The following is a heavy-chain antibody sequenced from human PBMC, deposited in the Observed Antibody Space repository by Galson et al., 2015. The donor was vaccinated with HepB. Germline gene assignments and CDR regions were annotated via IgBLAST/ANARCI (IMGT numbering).Heavy chain of an antibody. J-gene: IGHJ4*02. V-gene: IGHV3-33*01. Sequence: SLRLSCAASGFTFSSYGMHWVRQAPGKGLEWVAVIWYDGSNKYYADSVKGRFTISRDNSKNTLYLQMNSLRAEDTAVYYCARANREQQLAYPDFDYWGQGTLVTVSS. CDR1: GFTFSSYG. CDR2: IWYDGSNK. CDR3: ARANREQQLAYPDFDY. D-gene: IGHD6-13*01.